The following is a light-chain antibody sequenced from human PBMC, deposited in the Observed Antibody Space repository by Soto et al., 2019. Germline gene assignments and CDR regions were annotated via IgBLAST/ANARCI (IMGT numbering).Light chain of an antibody. CDR3: QQRSNWPPYT. CDR1: QSVSSY. CDR2: DAS. J-gene: IGKJ2*01. V-gene: IGKV3-11*01. Sequence: EIVLTQSPATLSSSPGERATLSCRASQSVSSYLAWYQQKPGQAPRLLIYDASNMATGIPARFSGSGSGTDFTLTISSLEPEDFAVYSCQQRSNWPPYTFGQGTKLEIK.